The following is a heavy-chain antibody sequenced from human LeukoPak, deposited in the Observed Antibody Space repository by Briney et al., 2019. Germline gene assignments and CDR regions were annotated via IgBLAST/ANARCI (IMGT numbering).Heavy chain of an antibody. J-gene: IGHJ6*03. D-gene: IGHD1-26*01. CDR1: GYTFTSYY. CDR3: ASGKGGATDYYYYMDV. CDR2: INPSGGRT. V-gene: IGHV1-46*01. Sequence: ASVKVSCKASGYTFTSYYMHWVRQAPGQGLEWVGIINPSGGRTIYAQKFQGRVTMTRDMSTSTVYMELSSLRSEDTAVYYCASGKGGATDYYYYMDVWGKGTTVTISS.